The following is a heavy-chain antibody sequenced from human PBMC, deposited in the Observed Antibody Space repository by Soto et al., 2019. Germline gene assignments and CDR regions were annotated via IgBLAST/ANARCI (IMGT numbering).Heavy chain of an antibody. CDR2: INHSGST. D-gene: IGHD6-6*01. CDR3: ARGTGAARRCYYYDMDV. CDR1: GGSFSGYY. J-gene: IGHJ6*02. Sequence: ASETLSLTCAVYGGSFSGYYLSWIRQPPGKGLEWIGEINHSGSTNYNPSLKSRVTISVDTSKNQFSLKLSSVTAADTAVYYCARGTGAARRCYYYDMDVWGQGTKVTVSS. V-gene: IGHV4-34*01.